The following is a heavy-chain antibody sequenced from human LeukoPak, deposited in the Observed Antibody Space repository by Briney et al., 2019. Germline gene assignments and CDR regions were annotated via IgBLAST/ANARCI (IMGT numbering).Heavy chain of an antibody. CDR2: ISSSSSTI. D-gene: IGHD6-19*01. V-gene: IGHV3-48*02. CDR3: ARPSVASNYAFDI. CDR1: GFIFSSYS. J-gene: IGHJ3*02. Sequence: GGSPRLSCAASGFIFSSYSLNWVRQAPGKGLEWVSHISSSSSTIHYANSVKGRFTISRDNAKNSLYLQMNSLRDEDTAVYYCARPSVASNYAFDIWGQGTMVTVSS.